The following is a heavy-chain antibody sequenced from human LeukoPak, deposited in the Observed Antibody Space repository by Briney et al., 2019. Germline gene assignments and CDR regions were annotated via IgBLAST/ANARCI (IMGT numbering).Heavy chain of an antibody. CDR2: ISAYNGNT. CDR3: ARASYCSSTSCYFTKYNWFDP. V-gene: IGHV1-18*03. J-gene: IGHJ5*02. Sequence: ASVKVSCKASGYTFTSYGISWVRQAPGQGLEWMGWISAYNGNTNYAQKLQGRVTMTTDTSTSTAYMELRSLRSDDMAVYYCARASYCSSTSCYFTKYNWFDPWGQGTLVTVSS. CDR1: GYTFTSYG. D-gene: IGHD2-2*01.